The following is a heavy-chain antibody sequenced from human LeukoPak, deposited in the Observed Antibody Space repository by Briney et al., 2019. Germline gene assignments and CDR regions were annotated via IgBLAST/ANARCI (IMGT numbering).Heavy chain of an antibody. CDR3: ARGSEYSSGWLSDY. CDR1: GFTFSSYS. CDR2: ISSSSSTI. D-gene: IGHD6-19*01. J-gene: IGHJ4*02. Sequence: PGGSLRLSCAASGFTFSSYSMNWVRQAPGKGLAWVSYISSSSSTIYYADSVKGRFTISRDNAKNSLYLQMNNLRDEDTAVYYCARGSEYSSGWLSDYWGQGTLVTVSS. V-gene: IGHV3-48*02.